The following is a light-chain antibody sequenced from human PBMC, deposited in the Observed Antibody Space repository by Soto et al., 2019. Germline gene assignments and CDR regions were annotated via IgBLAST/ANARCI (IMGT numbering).Light chain of an antibody. Sequence: EIVLTQSPGTLSLSPGERATLSCRASQRVSISYLAWYQQKPGQAPRLLIYGASSRATGIPDRFSGSGSGTDFTLNISRLEPADFAVYCCQQYGSSPWTFGQGTKVEIK. CDR2: GAS. CDR3: QQYGSSPWT. CDR1: QRVSISY. J-gene: IGKJ1*01. V-gene: IGKV3-20*01.